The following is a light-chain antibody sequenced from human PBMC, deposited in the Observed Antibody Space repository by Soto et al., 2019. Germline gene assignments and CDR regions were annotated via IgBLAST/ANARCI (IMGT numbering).Light chain of an antibody. CDR2: GAS. J-gene: IGKJ4*01. V-gene: IGKV3-15*01. CDR3: QQYNDLVT. Sequence: VMTQSPVTLSVSPGERATLSCRASQSVSTNLAWYQHKPGQAPRLLIYGASTRATGIPARFSGSGSGTEFTITIISLQSEDSAVYYCQQYNDLVTFGGGTKVEIK. CDR1: QSVSTN.